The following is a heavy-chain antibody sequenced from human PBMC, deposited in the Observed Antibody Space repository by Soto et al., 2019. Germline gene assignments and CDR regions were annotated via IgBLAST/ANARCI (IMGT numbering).Heavy chain of an antibody. D-gene: IGHD5-12*01. CDR3: ARARLWLRPLDI. V-gene: IGHV1-18*01. Sequence: QVPLVQSGAEVKKPGASVKVPCKTSGYTFASYGIIWVRQAPGQGLEWMGWISGKNGNTNYAQKFQGKVTMTTDTSTSTAYMALRCLRSDDTAIYYCARARLWLRPLDIWGRGTMVTVSS. CDR2: ISGKNGNT. CDR1: GYTFASYG. J-gene: IGHJ3*02.